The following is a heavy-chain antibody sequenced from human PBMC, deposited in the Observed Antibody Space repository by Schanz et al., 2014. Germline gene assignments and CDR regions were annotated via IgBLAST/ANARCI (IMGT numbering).Heavy chain of an antibody. CDR1: GFTFRNYG. V-gene: IGHV3-48*01. D-gene: IGHD6-19*01. CDR2: ISSSGSTI. J-gene: IGHJ4*02. CDR3: ARDLISSGWYG. Sequence: EVQLLESGGGLVQPGGSLRLSCAASGFTFRNYGMSWVRQAPGQGLEWVSYISSSGSTIYYADSVKGRFTISRDNAKNSLYLQMNSLRVEDTAVYYCARDLISSGWYGWGQGTLVTVSS.